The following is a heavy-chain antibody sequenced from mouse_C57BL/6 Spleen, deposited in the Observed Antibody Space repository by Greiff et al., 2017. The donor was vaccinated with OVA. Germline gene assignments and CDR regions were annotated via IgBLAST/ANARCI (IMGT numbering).Heavy chain of an antibody. CDR1: GYTFTNYW. CDR2: IYPGGGYT. J-gene: IGHJ4*01. D-gene: IGHD2-1*01. V-gene: IGHV1-63*01. Sequence: QVQLQQSGAELVRPGTSVKMSCKASGYTFTNYWIGWAKQRPGHGLEWIGDIYPGGGYTNYNEKFKGKATLTADKSSSTAYMQFSSLTSEDSAIYYCAKGGNYGGNYAMDYWGQGTSVTVSS. CDR3: AKGGNYGGNYAMDY.